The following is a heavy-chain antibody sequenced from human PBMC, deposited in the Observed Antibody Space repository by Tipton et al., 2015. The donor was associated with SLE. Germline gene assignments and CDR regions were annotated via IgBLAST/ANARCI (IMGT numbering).Heavy chain of an antibody. J-gene: IGHJ5*02. V-gene: IGHV1-69*06. CDR2: IIPIFGTA. CDR3: ARDPGHSLAAPNWFDP. D-gene: IGHD6-13*01. Sequence: QVQLVQSGAEVKKPGSSVKVSCKASGGTFSSYAISWVRQAPGQGLEWMGGIIPIFGTANYAQKFQGRVTITADKSTSTVYMELSSLRSEDTAVYYCARDPGHSLAAPNWFDPWGQGTLVTVSS. CDR1: GGTFSSYA.